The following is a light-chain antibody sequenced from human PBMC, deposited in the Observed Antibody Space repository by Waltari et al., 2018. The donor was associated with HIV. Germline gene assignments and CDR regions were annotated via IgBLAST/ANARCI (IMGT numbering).Light chain of an antibody. CDR2: DVS. J-gene: IGLJ3*02. V-gene: IGLV2-14*03. CDR3: ESYTSTSVWV. CDR1: SSDVGGYNY. Sequence: QSALTQPASVSGSPGQSITISCTGSSSDVGGYNYVSWYQQHPGKAPSLIIYDVSTRPSGVSDRFSGSKSGDTASLTISGLQAEDEADYYCESYTSTSVWVFGGGTRLTVL.